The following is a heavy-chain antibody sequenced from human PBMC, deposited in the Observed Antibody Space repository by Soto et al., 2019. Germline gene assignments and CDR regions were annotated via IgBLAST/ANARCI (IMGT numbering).Heavy chain of an antibody. CDR1: GGSISSSSYY. CDR3: ARTRFLVGTLDY. Sequence: QLQLQESGPGLVKPSETLSLTCTVSGGSISSSSYYWGWIRQPPGKGLEWIGSIYYSGSTYYNPSLKSRVTISVDTSKNQFSLKLSSVTAADTAVYYCARTRFLVGTLDYLGQGTLVTVSS. CDR2: IYYSGST. V-gene: IGHV4-39*01. D-gene: IGHD3-3*01. J-gene: IGHJ4*02.